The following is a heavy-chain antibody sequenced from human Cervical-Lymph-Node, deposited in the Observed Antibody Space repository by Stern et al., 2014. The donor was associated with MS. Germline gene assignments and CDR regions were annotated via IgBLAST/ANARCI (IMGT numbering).Heavy chain of an antibody. CDR3: ARAFSDYHDSTPGY. CDR2: INYRRNP. J-gene: IGHJ4*02. D-gene: IGHD3-22*01. CDR1: YDSISSYY. Sequence: QVQLQESGPGLVKPSETLSLTCTVSYDSISSYYWTWLRQPPGKRLEWIGYINYRRNPNYNPALKSRVTISVDTSKNQFSLKLTSVTAADTAVYYCARAFSDYHDSTPGYWGQGTLVTVSS. V-gene: IGHV4-59*01.